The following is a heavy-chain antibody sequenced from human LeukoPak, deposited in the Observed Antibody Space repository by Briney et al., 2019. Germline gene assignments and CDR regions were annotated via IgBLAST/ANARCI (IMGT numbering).Heavy chain of an antibody. J-gene: IGHJ4*02. V-gene: IGHV3-53*01. Sequence: GGSLRLSCAASGFTVSSNYMSWVRQAPGKGLEWVSVFYSGGNTYYADSVKGRFTISRDNAENSLYLQMNSLRAEDTAVYYCARAKGILRYWGQGTLVTVSS. D-gene: IGHD3-9*01. CDR1: GFTVSSNY. CDR2: FYSGGNT. CDR3: ARAKGILRY.